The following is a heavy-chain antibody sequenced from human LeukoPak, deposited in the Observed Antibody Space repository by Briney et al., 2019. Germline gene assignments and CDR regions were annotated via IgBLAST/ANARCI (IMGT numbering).Heavy chain of an antibody. Sequence: PSETLSLTCAVYSGSFSGYYWSWIRQPPGKGLEWIGEINHSGSTNYNPYLKSRVTISVDTSKNQFSLKLSSVTAADTAVYYCARGFARVDAFDIWGQGTMVTVSS. CDR3: ARGFARVDAFDI. J-gene: IGHJ3*02. D-gene: IGHD6-13*01. CDR1: SGSFSGYY. CDR2: INHSGST. V-gene: IGHV4-34*01.